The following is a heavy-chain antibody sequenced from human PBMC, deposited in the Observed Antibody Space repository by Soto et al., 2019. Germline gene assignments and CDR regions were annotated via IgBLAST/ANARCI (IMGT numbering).Heavy chain of an antibody. D-gene: IGHD6-19*01. J-gene: IGHJ6*02. CDR1: GYTFTSYG. Sequence: ASVKVSCKASGYTFTSYGSSWVRQAPGQGLEWMGWISAYNGNTNYAQKLQGRVTMTTDTSTSTAYMELRSLRSDDTAVYYCARAISGWDSYYYYYGMDVWGQGTTVTVSS. CDR3: ARAISGWDSYYYYYGMDV. V-gene: IGHV1-18*01. CDR2: ISAYNGNT.